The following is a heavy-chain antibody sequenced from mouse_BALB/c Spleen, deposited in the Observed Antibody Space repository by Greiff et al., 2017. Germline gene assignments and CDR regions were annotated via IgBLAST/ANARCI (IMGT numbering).Heavy chain of an antibody. Sequence: EVQLVESGGGLVKPGGSLKLSCAASGFTFSSYAMSWVRQTPEKRLEWVATISSGGSYTYYPDSVKGRFTISRDNAKNTLYLQMSSLRSEDTAMYYCARPDDGYYVGAMDYWGQGTSVTVSS. CDR3: ARPDDGYYVGAMDY. V-gene: IGHV5-9-3*01. CDR2: ISSGGSYT. CDR1: GFTFSSYA. D-gene: IGHD2-3*01. J-gene: IGHJ4*01.